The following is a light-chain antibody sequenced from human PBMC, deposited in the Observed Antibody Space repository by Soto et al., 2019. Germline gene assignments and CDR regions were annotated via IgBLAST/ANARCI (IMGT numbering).Light chain of an antibody. CDR1: QSVSSSY. V-gene: IGKV3-20*01. CDR3: HQYGISPPVT. CDR2: GAS. J-gene: IGKJ5*01. Sequence: EIVLTQSPGTLSLSPGERATLSCRASQSVSSSYLAWYQHKFGQAPRLIIYGASSRATGIPDRFSGSGSGADFTLTISRLEPEDFAVYYCHQYGISPPVTFGQGTRLEIK.